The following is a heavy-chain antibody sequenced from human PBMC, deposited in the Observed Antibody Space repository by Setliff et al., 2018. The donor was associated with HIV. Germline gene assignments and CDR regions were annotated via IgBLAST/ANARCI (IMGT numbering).Heavy chain of an antibody. J-gene: IGHJ4*02. CDR2: INPSGGSA. CDR1: GYTFTSYY. Sequence: ASVKVSCKASGYTFTSYYLHWVRQAPGQGLEWMGMINPSGGSASYAQKFQGRVTMSRDTSTSTVYMELSSLRSEDTAVYYCARHRDGGTYPLDYWGQGTLVTVSS. V-gene: IGHV1-46*01. D-gene: IGHD1-26*01. CDR3: ARHRDGGTYPLDY.